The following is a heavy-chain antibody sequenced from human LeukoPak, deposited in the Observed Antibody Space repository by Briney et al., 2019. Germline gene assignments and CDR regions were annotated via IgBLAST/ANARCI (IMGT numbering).Heavy chain of an antibody. CDR2: IYQSGKT. D-gene: IGHD6-13*01. V-gene: IGHV4-38-2*02. Sequence: SETLSLTCTVSGYSISSGYYWGWIRQPPGKGLEWMGIIYQSGKTYCNPSLESRVTISVDTSKNQFSLKMNSMTAADTAMYYCARGLPGGQLSRYDYWGQGTLVTVSS. CDR1: GYSISSGYY. CDR3: ARGLPGGQLSRYDY. J-gene: IGHJ4*02.